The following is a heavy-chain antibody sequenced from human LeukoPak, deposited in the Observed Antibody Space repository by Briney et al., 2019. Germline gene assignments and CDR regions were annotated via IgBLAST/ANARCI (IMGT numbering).Heavy chain of an antibody. CDR1: GFTFSSYS. CDR3: ARVDSSGWYVRE. V-gene: IGHV3-48*04. Sequence: PGGSLRLSCAASGFTFSSYSMNWIRQAPGKGLEWVSYISSSGSTIYYADSVKGRFTISRDNAKNSLYLQMNSLRAEDTAVYYCARVDSSGWYVREWGQGTLVTVSS. CDR2: ISSSGSTI. D-gene: IGHD6-19*01. J-gene: IGHJ4*02.